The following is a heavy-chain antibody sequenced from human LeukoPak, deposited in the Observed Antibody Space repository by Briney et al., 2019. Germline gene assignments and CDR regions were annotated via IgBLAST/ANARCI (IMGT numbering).Heavy chain of an antibody. CDR3: ARHPIEGATQSWFDP. Sequence: GESLKISCKGSGYSFTSYWIGWVRQMPGKGLEWMGIIYPGDSDTRYSPSFQGQVTISADKSISTAYLQWSSLKAFDTAMYYCARHPIEGATQSWFDPWGQGTLVTVSS. CDR1: GYSFTSYW. CDR2: IYPGDSDT. J-gene: IGHJ5*02. V-gene: IGHV5-51*01. D-gene: IGHD1-26*01.